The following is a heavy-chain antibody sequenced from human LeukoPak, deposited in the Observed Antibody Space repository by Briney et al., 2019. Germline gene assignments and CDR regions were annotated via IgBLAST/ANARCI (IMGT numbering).Heavy chain of an antibody. Sequence: GGSLRLSCTASGFNFSGYYMTWVRQAPGKGLEWVSYIDPSATSIYYADSIEGRFTISRDNTRNSLYLQMNSLSAEDTAVYYCARSKGYNYDAPYYYYYYMDVWGKGTTVTVSS. CDR2: IDPSATSI. J-gene: IGHJ6*03. D-gene: IGHD5-18*01. V-gene: IGHV3-11*01. CDR3: ARSKGYNYDAPYYYYYYMDV. CDR1: GFNFSGYY.